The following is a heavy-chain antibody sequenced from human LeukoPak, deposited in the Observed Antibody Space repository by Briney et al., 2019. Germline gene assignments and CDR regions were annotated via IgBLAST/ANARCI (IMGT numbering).Heavy chain of an antibody. CDR1: GFTFSSYG. CDR3: AKVGGYDYDYYYYMDV. Sequence: PGGSLRLSCAASGFTFSSYGMSWVRQAPGKGLQWVSGISGSGGSTYSADSVKGRFTISRDNSKNTLYLQMNSLRAEDTAVYYCAKVGGYDYDYYYYMDVWGKGTTVTISS. D-gene: IGHD5-12*01. CDR2: ISGSGGST. V-gene: IGHV3-23*01. J-gene: IGHJ6*03.